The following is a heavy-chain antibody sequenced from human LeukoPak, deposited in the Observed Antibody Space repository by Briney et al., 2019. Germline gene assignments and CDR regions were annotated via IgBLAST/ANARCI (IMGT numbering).Heavy chain of an antibody. V-gene: IGHV4-59*08. Sequence: SETLSLTCTVSGGSISSYYWSWIRQPPGKGLEWIGYIHYSGSTNYNPSLKSRVTISVDTSKNQFSLKLSSVTAADTAVYYCARLILMEWPYYYYGMDVWGQGTTVTVSS. D-gene: IGHD3-3*01. CDR3: ARLILMEWPYYYYGMDV. CDR1: GGSISSYY. CDR2: IHYSGST. J-gene: IGHJ6*02.